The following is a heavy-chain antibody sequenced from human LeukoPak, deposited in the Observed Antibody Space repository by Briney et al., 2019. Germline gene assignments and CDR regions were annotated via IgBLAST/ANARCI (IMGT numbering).Heavy chain of an antibody. CDR1: GGSISSSSYC. CDR2: IYYSGST. D-gene: IGHD5-24*01. CDR3: ARTETAPERWLQPYYYYYYMDV. V-gene: IGHV4-39*07. J-gene: IGHJ6*03. Sequence: SETLSLTCTVSGGSISSSSYCWGWIRQPPGTGLEWIGSIYYSGSTYYNPSLKSRVTISVDTSKNQFSLKLSSVTAADTAVYYCARTETAPERWLQPYYYYYYMDVWGKGTTVTVSS.